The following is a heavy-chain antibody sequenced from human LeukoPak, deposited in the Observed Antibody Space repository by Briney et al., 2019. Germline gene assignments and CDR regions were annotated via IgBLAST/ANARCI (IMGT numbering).Heavy chain of an antibody. D-gene: IGHD4-17*01. CDR1: GFTFRNYA. V-gene: IGHV3-23*01. CDR2: IRGSGGST. Sequence: GGSLRLSCAASGFTFRNYAMSWVRQPPGKGLEWVSTIRGSGGSTYYADSAKGRFTISRDNSKNTLYLEMNSLRAEDTAVYYCAKSPMRYYVDPKTDYWGQGTLVTVSS. CDR3: AKSPMRYYVDPKTDY. J-gene: IGHJ4*02.